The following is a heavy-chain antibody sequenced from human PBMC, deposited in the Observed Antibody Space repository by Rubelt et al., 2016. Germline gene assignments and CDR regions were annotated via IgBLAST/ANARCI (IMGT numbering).Heavy chain of an antibody. D-gene: IGHD3-10*01. V-gene: IGHV3-21*01. Sequence: QAPGKGLEWVSSISSSSSYIYYADSVKGRFTISRDNAKNSLSLQMNSLRDEDTAVYYCARDVMVRGVMEYHFYYGMDVWGQGTTVTVSS. CDR2: ISSSSSYI. CDR3: ARDVMVRGVMEYHFYYGMDV. J-gene: IGHJ6*02.